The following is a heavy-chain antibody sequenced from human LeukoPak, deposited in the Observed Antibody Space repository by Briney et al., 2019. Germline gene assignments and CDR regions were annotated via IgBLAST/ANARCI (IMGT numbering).Heavy chain of an antibody. D-gene: IGHD6-25*01. CDR1: GFTFSSYA. J-gene: IGHJ4*02. CDR2: ISGSGGST. CDR3: VSSRIAAALPFDY. Sequence: GGSLRLSCAASGFTFSSYAMSWVRQAPGKGLEWVSAISGSGGSTYYADSVKGRFTISRDNSKNTLYLQMNSLRAEDTAVYSCVSSRIAAALPFDYWGQGTLVTVSS. V-gene: IGHV3-23*01.